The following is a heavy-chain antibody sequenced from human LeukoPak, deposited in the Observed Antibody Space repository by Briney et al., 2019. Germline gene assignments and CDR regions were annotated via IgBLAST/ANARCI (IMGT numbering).Heavy chain of an antibody. J-gene: IGHJ4*02. CDR3: AKDHWATTASVCDY. D-gene: IGHD3-16*01. CDR2: IRYDGSNK. V-gene: IGHV3-30*02. CDR1: GFTFSSYG. Sequence: GGSLRLSCAASGFTFSSYGMHWVRQAPGKGLEWVAFIRYDGSNKYYADSVKGRLTISRNNSKNTLYLQMNSLRAEDTAVYYCAKDHWATTASVCDYWGQGTLVTVSS.